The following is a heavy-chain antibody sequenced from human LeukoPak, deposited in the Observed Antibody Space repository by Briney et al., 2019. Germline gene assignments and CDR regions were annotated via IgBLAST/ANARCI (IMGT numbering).Heavy chain of an antibody. Sequence: PGGSLRLSCAASGFTFSSYGMHWVRQAPGKGLEWVAVISFDGSKKYYADSVKGRFTISRDNSKNTLYLQMNSLRPEDTALYHCAKDPSVTVAGPGGGFDSWGQGTLVTVSS. CDR3: AKDPSVTVAGPGGGFDS. V-gene: IGHV3-30*18. CDR2: ISFDGSKK. J-gene: IGHJ4*02. CDR1: GFTFSSYG. D-gene: IGHD6-19*01.